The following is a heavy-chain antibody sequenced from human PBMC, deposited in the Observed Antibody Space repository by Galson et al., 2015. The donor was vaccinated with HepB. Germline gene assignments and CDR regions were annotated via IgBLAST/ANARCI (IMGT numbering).Heavy chain of an antibody. CDR2: IGGRYSRP. Sequence: SLRLSCAASGFNISNFAMTWVRQAPGKGLEWVSSIGGRYSRPHYAGSLKGRLTISRDTARKTVYLDMKSLRFDDSATYYCAKGRWMAASGGLDYWGQGSLVIVSS. D-gene: IGHD2-15*01. CDR1: GFNISNFA. J-gene: IGHJ4*02. V-gene: IGHV3-23*01. CDR3: AKGRWMAASGGLDY.